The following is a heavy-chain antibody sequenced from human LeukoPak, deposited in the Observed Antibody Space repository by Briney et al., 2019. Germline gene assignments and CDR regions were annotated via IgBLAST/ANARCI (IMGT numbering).Heavy chain of an antibody. J-gene: IGHJ4*02. D-gene: IGHD2-15*01. CDR3: ARDDCSGGSCYLFPQRSAFDY. Sequence: ASVKVSCKASGYTFTSYYMHWVRQAPGQGLKWMGIINPSGGSTSYAQKFQGRVTMTRDTSTSTVYMELSSLRSEDTAVYYCARDDCSGGSCYLFPQRSAFDYWGQGTLVTVSS. CDR1: GYTFTSYY. CDR2: INPSGGST. V-gene: IGHV1-46*01.